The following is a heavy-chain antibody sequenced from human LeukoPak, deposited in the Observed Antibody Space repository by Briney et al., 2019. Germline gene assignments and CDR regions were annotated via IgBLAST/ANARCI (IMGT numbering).Heavy chain of an antibody. CDR3: AKDRDRWLLYFDY. D-gene: IGHD2-15*01. J-gene: IGHJ4*02. CDR2: ISYDGSNK. Sequence: GGSLRLSCAASGFTFSSYGMHWVRQAPGKGLEWVAVISYDGSNKYYADSVKGRFTISRDNSKNTLYLQMNSLRAEDTAVYYRAKDRDRWLLYFDYWGQGTLVTVSS. CDR1: GFTFSSYG. V-gene: IGHV3-30*18.